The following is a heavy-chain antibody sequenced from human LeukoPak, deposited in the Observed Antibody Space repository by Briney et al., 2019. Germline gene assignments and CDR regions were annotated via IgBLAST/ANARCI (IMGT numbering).Heavy chain of an antibody. CDR2: ISAYDGNT. CDR3: ARDHTPVVVAATLDSWFDP. Sequence: ASVKVSCKASGYTFTRYGISWVRQAPGQGLEWMGWISAYDGNTNYAQKLQGRVTMTTDTSTSTAYMELRSLRSDDTAVYYCARDHTPVVVAATLDSWFDPWGQGTLVTVSS. J-gene: IGHJ5*02. CDR1: GYTFTRYG. V-gene: IGHV1-18*01. D-gene: IGHD2-15*01.